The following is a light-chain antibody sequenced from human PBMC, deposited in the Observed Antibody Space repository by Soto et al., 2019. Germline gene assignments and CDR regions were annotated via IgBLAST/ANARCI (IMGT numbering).Light chain of an antibody. J-gene: IGLJ2*01. V-gene: IGLV2-14*01. Sequence: QSALTQPASVSGSPGQSITISCTGTSSDVGGYNYVSWYQQHAGKAPKLMIYEVSNRPSGVSNRFSGSKSGSTASLTISGLQAEDEADYYCSSSTTSGTLVFGGGTKLTVL. CDR3: SSSTTSGTLV. CDR1: SSDVGGYNY. CDR2: EVS.